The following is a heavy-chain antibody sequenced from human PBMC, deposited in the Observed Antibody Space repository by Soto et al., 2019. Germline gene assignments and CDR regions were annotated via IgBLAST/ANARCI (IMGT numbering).Heavy chain of an antibody. J-gene: IGHJ4*02. D-gene: IGHD3-16*01. V-gene: IGHV4-34*01. CDR1: GGSFSGYY. CDR3: ARSRGSTYMGYYFDQ. CDR2: IDQSGRT. Sequence: SETLSLTCAVYGGSFSGYYWSWIRQSPGKGLERIGEIDQSGRTNYNPSLESRLTISLDTAKSQLSLRLTSVTAADTAVYYGARSRGSTYMGYYFDQRGQGALVTVSS.